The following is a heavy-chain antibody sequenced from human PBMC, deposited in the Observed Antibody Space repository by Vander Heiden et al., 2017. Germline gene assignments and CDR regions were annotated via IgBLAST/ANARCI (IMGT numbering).Heavy chain of an antibody. J-gene: IGHJ6*02. D-gene: IGHD2-2*01. CDR1: GFTRRHYA. CDR3: TKDLVPGGADV. Sequence: EVQVVESGGGLVQPGRSLRLSCASSGFTRRHYALPWVRQSPGKGLEWVSGFDYNSGRVDYADSVKGRFTTSGDNAKKSLYLQMDSLRGEDTAVYYCTKDLVPGGADVWGQGTTVTVSS. CDR2: FDYNSGRV. V-gene: IGHV3-9*01.